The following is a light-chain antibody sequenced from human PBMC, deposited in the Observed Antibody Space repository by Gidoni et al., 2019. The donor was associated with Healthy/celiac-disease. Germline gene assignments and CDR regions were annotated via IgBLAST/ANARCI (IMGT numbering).Light chain of an antibody. CDR1: QSVGSSY. CDR3: QQYGSSPLWT. CDR2: GAS. Sequence: EIVLTQSPGTLSLSPGERATLSCSASQSVGSSYLAWYQQKPGQAPRLLIYGASSRATGIPDRFSGSGSWTDFTLTIIRLEPEDVAVYYCQQYGSSPLWTFGQGTKVEIK. V-gene: IGKV3-20*01. J-gene: IGKJ1*01.